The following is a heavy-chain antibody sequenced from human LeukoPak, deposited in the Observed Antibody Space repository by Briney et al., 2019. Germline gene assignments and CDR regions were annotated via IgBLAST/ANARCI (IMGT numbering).Heavy chain of an antibody. D-gene: IGHD5-12*01. CDR3: ARGYRDYFNY. CDR2: IYDSGST. Sequence: SETLSLTCTVSGGSVSSGSYYWSWIRQSPGKGLEWIGYIYDSGSTNHNPSLESRVTVSVDTSKNQFSLKLSSVTAADTAVYYCARGYRDYFNYWGQGTLVTVSS. CDR1: GGSVSSGSYY. J-gene: IGHJ4*02. V-gene: IGHV4-61*01.